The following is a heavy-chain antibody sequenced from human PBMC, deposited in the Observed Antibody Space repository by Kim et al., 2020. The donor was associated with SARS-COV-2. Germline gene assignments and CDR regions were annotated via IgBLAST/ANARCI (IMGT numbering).Heavy chain of an antibody. Sequence: SETLSLTCTVSGGSISSSSYYWGWIRQPPGKGLEWIGSIYYSGSTYYNPSLKSRVTKSVDTSKNQFSLKLSSVTAADTAVYYCARWGSVYYYDSSGYFDYWGQGTLVTVSS. CDR1: GGSISSSSYY. V-gene: IGHV4-39*01. CDR3: ARWGSVYYYDSSGYFDY. CDR2: IYYSGST. D-gene: IGHD3-22*01. J-gene: IGHJ4*02.